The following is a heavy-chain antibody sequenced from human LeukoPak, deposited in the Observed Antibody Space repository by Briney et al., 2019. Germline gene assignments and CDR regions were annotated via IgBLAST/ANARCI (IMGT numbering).Heavy chain of an antibody. CDR3: ARPKTGYSYGYDWFDP. Sequence: SETLSLTCTVSGGSISSSSYYWGWIRQPPGKGLEWIGNIYYSGSTYYNPSLKSRVTISVDTSKNQFSLKLSSVTAADTAVYYSARPKTGYSYGYDWFDPWGQGTLVTVSS. D-gene: IGHD5-18*01. CDR1: GGSISSSSYY. CDR2: IYYSGST. J-gene: IGHJ5*02. V-gene: IGHV4-39*01.